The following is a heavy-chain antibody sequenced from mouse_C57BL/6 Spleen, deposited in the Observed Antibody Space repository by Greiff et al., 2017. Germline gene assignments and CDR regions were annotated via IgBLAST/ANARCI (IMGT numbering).Heavy chain of an antibody. CDR2: ISYDGSN. D-gene: IGHD2-3*01. CDR3: AREGDGYSPFAY. CDR1: GYSITSCYY. J-gene: IGHJ3*01. Sequence: EVQLQESGPGLVKPSQSLSLTCSVTGYSITSCYYWNWIRQFPGNKLEWLGYISYDGSNNYNPSLKNRISITRDTSKNQFFLKLNSVTTEDTATYYCAREGDGYSPFAYWGQGTLVTVSA. V-gene: IGHV3-6*01.